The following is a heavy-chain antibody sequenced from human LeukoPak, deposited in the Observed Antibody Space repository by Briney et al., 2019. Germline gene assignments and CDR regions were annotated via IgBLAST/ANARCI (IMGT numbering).Heavy chain of an antibody. CDR3: ARGYCSGGSCYSAHYYYYMDV. J-gene: IGHJ6*03. CDR2: IIPIFGTA. D-gene: IGHD2-15*01. CDR1: GGTFSSYA. V-gene: IGHV1-69*13. Sequence: SVKVSCKASGGTFSSYAISWVRQAPGQGLEWMGGIIPIFGTANYAQKFQGRVTITADESTSTAYMELSSLRSEDTAVYYCARGYCSGGSCYSAHYYYYMDVWGKGTTVTISS.